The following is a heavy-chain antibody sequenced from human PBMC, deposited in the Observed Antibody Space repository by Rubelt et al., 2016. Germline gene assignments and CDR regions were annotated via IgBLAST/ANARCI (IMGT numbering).Heavy chain of an antibody. CDR2: ISYDGRNK. V-gene: IGHV3-33*05. J-gene: IGHJ5*02. CDR1: GFTFSSCH. Sequence: GFTFSSCHMHWVRQAPGKGLEWVALISYDGRNKHYADSVKGRFTISRDNAKNSLFLQMNSLRAEDTAVYYCARETRVAVDWFDPWGQGTQVTVSS. CDR3: ARETRVAVDWFDP. D-gene: IGHD6-19*01.